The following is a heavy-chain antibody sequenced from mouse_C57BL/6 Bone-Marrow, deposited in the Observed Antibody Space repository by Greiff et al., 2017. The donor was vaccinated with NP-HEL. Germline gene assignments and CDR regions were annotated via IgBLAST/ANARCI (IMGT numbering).Heavy chain of an antibody. D-gene: IGHD1-1*01. V-gene: IGHV6-3*01. Sequence: EVKLMESGGGLVQPGGSMKLSCVASGFTFSNYWMNWVRQSPEKGLEWVAQIRLKSDNYATHYAESVKGRFTISRDDSKSSVYLQMNNLRAEDTGIYYCIYYYGSSFYWYFDVWGTGTTVTVSS. CDR3: IYYYGSSFYWYFDV. CDR2: IRLKSDNYAT. CDR1: GFTFSNYW. J-gene: IGHJ1*03.